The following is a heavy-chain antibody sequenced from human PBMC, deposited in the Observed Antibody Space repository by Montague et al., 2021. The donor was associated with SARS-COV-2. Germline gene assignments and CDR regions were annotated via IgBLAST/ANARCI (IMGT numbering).Heavy chain of an antibody. CDR2: IYYSGST. CDR3: ACYVDGSGWLNPRGSGTFDY. CDR1: GGSISSGGYY. V-gene: IGHV4-31*03. J-gene: IGHJ4*02. D-gene: IGHD6-19*01. Sequence: TLSLTCTVSGGSISSGGYYRSWIRQHPGKGLEWIGYIYYSGSTYYNPSLKSRVTISVDTSKNQFSLKLSSVTAADTAVYYCACYVDGSGWLNPRGSGTFDYWGQGTLVTVSS.